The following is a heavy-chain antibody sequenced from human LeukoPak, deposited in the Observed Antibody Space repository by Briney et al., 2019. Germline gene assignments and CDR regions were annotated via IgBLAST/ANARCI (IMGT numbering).Heavy chain of an antibody. Sequence: PGGSLRLSCAASGFTFSSFVMHWVRQAPGKGLEWLALISNDGSNKLYVDSVEGRFTVSRDNSKSTLYLQMNSLRAEDTAVYYCARVYYYGSGSYYPLHMWGRGTMVAVSS. CDR3: ARVYYYGSGSYYPLHM. CDR1: GFTFSSFV. D-gene: IGHD3-10*01. J-gene: IGHJ3*02. CDR2: ISNDGSNK. V-gene: IGHV3-30*03.